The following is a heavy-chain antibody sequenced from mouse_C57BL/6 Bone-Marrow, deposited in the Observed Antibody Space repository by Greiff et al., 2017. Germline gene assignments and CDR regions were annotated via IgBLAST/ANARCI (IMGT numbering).Heavy chain of an antibody. CDR3: AIEWLRRENWFAY. CDR2: IYPSDSET. D-gene: IGHD2-2*01. Sequence: QVQLQQPEAELVRPGSSVKLSCKASGYTFTSYWMDWVKQRPGQGLEWIGNIYPSDSETHYNQKFKDKATLTVDKSSSTAYMQLSSLTSEDSAVYCGAIEWLRRENWFAYWGQGTRVTVSA. V-gene: IGHV1-61*01. CDR1: GYTFTSYW. J-gene: IGHJ3*01.